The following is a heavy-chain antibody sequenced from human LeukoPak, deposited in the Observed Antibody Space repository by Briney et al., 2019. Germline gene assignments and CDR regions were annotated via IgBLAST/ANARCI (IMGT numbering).Heavy chain of an antibody. J-gene: IGHJ4*02. D-gene: IGHD3-22*01. Sequence: SETLSLTCTVSGYSISSGYYWGWIRQPPGKGLEWIGSIYYSGSTYYNPSLKSRVTISVDTSKNQFSLKLSSVTAADTAVYYCARLLRGDYWGQGTLVTVSS. CDR3: ARLLRGDY. V-gene: IGHV4-38-2*02. CDR2: IYYSGST. CDR1: GYSISSGYY.